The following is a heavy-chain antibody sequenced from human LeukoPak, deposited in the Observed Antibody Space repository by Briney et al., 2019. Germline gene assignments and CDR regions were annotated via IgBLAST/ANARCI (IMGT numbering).Heavy chain of an antibody. J-gene: IGHJ4*02. CDR1: GFTFSSYS. V-gene: IGHV3-48*04. CDR3: ARAQFITGTGGPAYYFDY. D-gene: IGHD1-20*01. CDR2: ISSSSSTI. Sequence: PGGSLRLSCAASGFTFSSYSMNWVRQAPGKGLEWVSYISSSSSTIYYADSVKGQFTISRDNAKNSLYLQMNSLRAEDTAVYYCARAQFITGTGGPAYYFDYWGQGTLVTVSS.